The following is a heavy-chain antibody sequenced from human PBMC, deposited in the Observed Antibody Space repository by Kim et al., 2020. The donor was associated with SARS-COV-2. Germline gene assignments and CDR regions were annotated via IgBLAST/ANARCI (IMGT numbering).Heavy chain of an antibody. Sequence: SETLSLTCIEPGGSIRGYYLHCMRQPDGEGLEWIGLNYTSESPNYTPSLKSRVTMTVDTAKNQFSLKLSSVTAADTAVYYCARDAWQWLVDGNWFDPWGQGTLVTVSS. J-gene: IGHJ5*02. CDR1: GGSIRGYY. V-gene: IGHV4-4*07. CDR3: ARDAWQWLVDGNWFDP. CDR2: NYTSESP. D-gene: IGHD6-19*01.